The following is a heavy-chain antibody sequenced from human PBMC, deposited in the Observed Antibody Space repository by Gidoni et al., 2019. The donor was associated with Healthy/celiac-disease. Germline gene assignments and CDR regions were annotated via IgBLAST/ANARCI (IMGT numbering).Heavy chain of an antibody. CDR3: ARDLGENYYYYGMDV. CDR1: GFTVSSNY. Sequence: EVQLVESGGGLVQPGGSLRLSCAASGFTVSSNYMSWVRQAPGKGLEWVSVIYSGGSTYYADSVKGRFTISRDNSKNTLYLQMNSLRAEDTAVYYCARDLGENYYYYGMDVWGQGTTVTVSS. V-gene: IGHV3-66*02. J-gene: IGHJ6*02. CDR2: IYSGGST.